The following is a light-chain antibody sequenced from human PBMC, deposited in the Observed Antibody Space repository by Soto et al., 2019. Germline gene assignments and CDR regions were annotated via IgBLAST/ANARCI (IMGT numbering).Light chain of an antibody. Sequence: QSALTQPRSVSGSPGQSVTISCTGTSSDVGGYNYVSWYQQHPGKAPKLMIYDVSKRPSGVPDRFSGSKSGNTASLTISGLRAEDEANYHCCSYAGNRIFIFGGGTKLTVL. CDR2: DVS. V-gene: IGLV2-11*01. CDR1: SSDVGGYNY. J-gene: IGLJ2*01. CDR3: CSYAGNRIFI.